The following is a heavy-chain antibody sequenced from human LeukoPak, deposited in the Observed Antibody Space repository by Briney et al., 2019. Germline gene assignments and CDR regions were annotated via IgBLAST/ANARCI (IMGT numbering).Heavy chain of an antibody. Sequence: SETLSLTCTVSGGSISSYYWSWIRQPPGKGLEWIGYIYYSGSTNYNPSLKSRVTISVDTSKNQVSLKLSSVTAADTAVYYCARVGSSSHFDYWGQGTLVTVSS. V-gene: IGHV4-59*01. D-gene: IGHD6-6*01. J-gene: IGHJ4*02. CDR3: ARVGSSSHFDY. CDR1: GGSISSYY. CDR2: IYYSGST.